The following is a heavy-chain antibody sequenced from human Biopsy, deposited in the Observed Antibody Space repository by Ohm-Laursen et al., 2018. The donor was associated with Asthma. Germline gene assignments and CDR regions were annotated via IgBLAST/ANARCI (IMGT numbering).Heavy chain of an antibody. CDR3: VRHQYSSSWSTFDY. CDR1: GGSMSSSSYY. CDR2: MYHSGSP. V-gene: IGHV4-39*01. J-gene: IGHJ4*02. Sequence: GTLSLTCTVSGGSMSSSSYYWGWIRQPPGKGLEWIGSMYHSGSPYYHPSLKSRATISVDTSKNQLSLKTSSVTAADTAVYFCVRHQYSSSWSTFDYWGQGALVTVSS. D-gene: IGHD3-22*01.